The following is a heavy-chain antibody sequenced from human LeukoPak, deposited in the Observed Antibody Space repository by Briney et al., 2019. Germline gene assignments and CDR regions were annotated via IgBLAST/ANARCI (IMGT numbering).Heavy chain of an antibody. J-gene: IGHJ6*02. CDR3: ARAPLDYGYDSYYYGMDL. D-gene: IGHD5-18*01. CDR2: ISYSGST. Sequence: SETLSLTCTVSGDSINSLDLWSWVRQPPGKGLEWIGYISYSGSTHYNPSLRGRVTISGDTSRNQFSLQLSSVTAADTAVYFCARAPLDYGYDSYYYGMDLWGQGTTVTVSS. V-gene: IGHV4-30-4*01. CDR1: GDSINSLDL.